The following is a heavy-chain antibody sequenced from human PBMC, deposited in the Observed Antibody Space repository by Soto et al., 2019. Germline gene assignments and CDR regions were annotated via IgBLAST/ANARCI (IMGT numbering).Heavy chain of an antibody. V-gene: IGHV2-70*04. J-gene: IGHJ3*02. D-gene: IGHD2-8*01. CDR2: IDWDDDK. Sequence: SGPTLVNPTQTLTLTCTFSGFSLSTSGMRVSWIRQPPGKALEWLARIDWDDDKFYSTSLKTRLTISKDTSKNQVVLTMTNMDPVDTATYYCARIPPSMDAFDIWGQGTMITVSS. CDR1: GFSLSTSGMR. CDR3: ARIPPSMDAFDI.